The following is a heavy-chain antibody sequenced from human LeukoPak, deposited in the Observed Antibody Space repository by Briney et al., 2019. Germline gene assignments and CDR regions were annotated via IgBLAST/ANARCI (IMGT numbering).Heavy chain of an antibody. CDR1: GFTFSSYS. CDR3: AREGYDILTGYTD. J-gene: IGHJ4*02. Sequence: GGSLRLSCAASGFTFSSYSMNWVRQAPGKGLEWVSSISSSSSYIYYADSVKGRFTISRDNAKNSLYLQMNSLRAEDTAVYYCAREGYDILTGYTDWGQGTLATVSS. D-gene: IGHD3-9*01. CDR2: ISSSSSYI. V-gene: IGHV3-21*01.